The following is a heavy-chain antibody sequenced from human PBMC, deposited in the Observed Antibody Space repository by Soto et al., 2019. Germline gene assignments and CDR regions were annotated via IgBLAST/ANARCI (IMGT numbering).Heavy chain of an antibody. J-gene: IGHJ4*02. V-gene: IGHV3-23*01. D-gene: IGHD3-22*01. CDR2: ISGSGGST. CDR3: ASYYYDSSGYYHYFDY. CDR1: GFTFSSYG. Sequence: EVQLLESGGGLVQPGGSLRVSCAASGFTFSSYGMSWVRQAPGKGLEWVSGISGSGGSTYYADSVKGRFTISRDKSKNTVYLQMNSLRAEDTASYYCASYYYDSSGYYHYFDYWGQGTLVTVSS.